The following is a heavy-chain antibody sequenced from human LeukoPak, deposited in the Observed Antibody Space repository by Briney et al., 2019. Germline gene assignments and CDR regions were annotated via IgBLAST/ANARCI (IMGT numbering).Heavy chain of an antibody. D-gene: IGHD5-18*01. J-gene: IGHJ4*02. CDR3: ARAGFYNGYDY. CDR1: GFAVSTYS. V-gene: IGHV3-74*01. Sequence: GGSLRLSCEELGFAVSTYSMHWIRQTPGEGLVWVSRLNSDGIRKDYADSVRGRMTISRDNTKNTFYMYMDSLRPEDTAVYYWARAGFYNGYDYWGPGTLVTVSS. CDR2: LNSDGIRK.